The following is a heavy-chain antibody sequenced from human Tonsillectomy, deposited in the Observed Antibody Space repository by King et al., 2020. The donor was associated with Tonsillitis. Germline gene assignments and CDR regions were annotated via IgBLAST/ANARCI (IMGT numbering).Heavy chain of an antibody. CDR2: IYYSGST. D-gene: IGHD3-3*01. V-gene: IGHV4-39*01. CDR3: ARQEEAYYDFWGGYYGAGGGYWYFDL. J-gene: IGHJ2*01. CDR1: GGSISSSSYY. Sequence: LQLQESGPGLVKPSETLSLTCTVSGGSISSSSYYWGWIRQPPGKGLEWIGSIYYSGSTYYNPSLKSRVTISVDTSKNQFSLKLSPVTAADTAVYYCARQEEAYYDFWGGYYGAGGGYWYFDLWGRGALVTVSS.